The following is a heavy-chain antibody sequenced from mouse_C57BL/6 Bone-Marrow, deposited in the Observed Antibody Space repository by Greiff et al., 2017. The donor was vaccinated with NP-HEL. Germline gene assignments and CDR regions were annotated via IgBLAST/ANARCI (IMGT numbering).Heavy chain of an antibody. CDR3: ARSLNWADWYFDV. D-gene: IGHD4-1*01. CDR2: IHPNSGST. V-gene: IGHV1-64*01. J-gene: IGHJ1*03. Sequence: QVQLQQPGAELVKPGASVKLSCKASGYTFTSYWMHWVKQRPGQGLEWIGMIHPNSGSTNYNEKFKSKATLTVDKSSITAYMQLSSLTSEDSAVYYCARSLNWADWYFDVWGTGTTVTVSS. CDR1: GYTFTSYW.